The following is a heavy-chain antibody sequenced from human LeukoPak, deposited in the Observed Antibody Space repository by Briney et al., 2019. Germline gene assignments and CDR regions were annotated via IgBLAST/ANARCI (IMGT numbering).Heavy chain of an antibody. D-gene: IGHD4-17*01. CDR2: ISAYNGNT. V-gene: IGHV1-18*01. J-gene: IGHJ4*02. CDR1: GYTFSSYA. Sequence: ASVKVSCKASGYTFSSYAISWVRQAPGQGLEWMGWISAYNGNTNYAQKLQGRVTMTTDTSTSTAYMELRSLRSDDTAVYYCARLNAGDYDDYWGQGTLVTVSS. CDR3: ARLNAGDYDDY.